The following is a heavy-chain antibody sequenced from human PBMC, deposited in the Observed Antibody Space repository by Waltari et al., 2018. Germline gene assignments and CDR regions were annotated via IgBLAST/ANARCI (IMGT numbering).Heavy chain of an antibody. CDR2: INWDAVSP. V-gene: IGHV3-43D*04. J-gene: IGHJ4*02. CDR1: GFTFDDYA. CDR3: AKASRRGVALDDYFDY. Sequence: EVQLVESGGGVVQPGGSLRLSCAASGFTFDDYAMHWVRPAPGKALEWVSLINWDAVSPFYAASVRGRFTISRDNSKNTLYLQMNSLRPEDTAMYYCAKASRRGVALDDYFDYWGQGTLVTVSS. D-gene: IGHD1-1*01.